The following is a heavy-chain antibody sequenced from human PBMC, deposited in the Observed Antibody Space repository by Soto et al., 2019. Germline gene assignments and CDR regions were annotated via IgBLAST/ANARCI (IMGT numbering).Heavy chain of an antibody. V-gene: IGHV1-8*01. Sequence: ASVKVSCKASGYTFTRYDINWVRQATGQGLEWMGWMNPNSGNTGYAQKFQGRVTMTRNTSISTAYMELSSLRSEDTAVYYCARAFNGYGDYPDALDIRAQRTMVTVS. CDR2: MNPNSGNT. CDR1: GYTFTRYD. D-gene: IGHD4-17*01. CDR3: ARAFNGYGDYPDALDI. J-gene: IGHJ3*02.